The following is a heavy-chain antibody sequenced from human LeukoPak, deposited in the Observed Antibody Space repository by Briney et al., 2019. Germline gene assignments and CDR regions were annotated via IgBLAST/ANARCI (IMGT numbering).Heavy chain of an antibody. J-gene: IGHJ4*02. CDR2: ISSSSSYI. V-gene: IGHV3-21*04. CDR3: ARETVGYRGLDY. Sequence: PGGSLRLSCAASGFTFSSYSMNWVRQAPGKGLEWVSSISSSSSYIYYADSVKGRFTISRDNAKNSLYLQMNSLRAEDTAVYYCARETVGYRGLDYWGQGTLVTVSS. D-gene: IGHD1-1*01. CDR1: GFTFSSYS.